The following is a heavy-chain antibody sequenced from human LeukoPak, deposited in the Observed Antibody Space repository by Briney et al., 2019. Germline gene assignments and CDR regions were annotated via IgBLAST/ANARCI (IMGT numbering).Heavy chain of an antibody. J-gene: IGHJ5*02. CDR2: INHSGST. D-gene: IGHD2-15*01. CDR1: GGSFSGYY. Sequence: SETLSLTCAVYGGSFSGYYWSWIRQPPGKGLEWIGEINHSGSTNYNPSLRSRVTISVDTSKSQFSLKLSSVTAADTAVYYCARGPPRGGSCYSLGGFDPWGQGTLVTVSS. CDR3: ARGPPRGGSCYSLGGFDP. V-gene: IGHV4-34*01.